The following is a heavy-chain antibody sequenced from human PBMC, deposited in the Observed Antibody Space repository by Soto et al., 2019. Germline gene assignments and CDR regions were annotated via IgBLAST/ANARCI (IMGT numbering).Heavy chain of an antibody. CDR2: IYYSGSS. CDR3: ARASGGHSGWGHWSDP. V-gene: IGHV4-39*02. Sequence: SETLSLTCTVSGGSITSSEYYWAWIRQPPGKGLQFVGTIYYSGSSYSNPSLKSRLSMSVDTSKNQFSLTMKSVTAADTGVYYCARASGGHSGWGHWSDPWGQGTLVTVSS. J-gene: IGHJ5*02. D-gene: IGHD2-21*02. CDR1: GGSITSSEYY.